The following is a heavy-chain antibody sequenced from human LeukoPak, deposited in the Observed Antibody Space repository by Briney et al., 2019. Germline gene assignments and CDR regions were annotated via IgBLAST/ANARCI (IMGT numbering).Heavy chain of an antibody. CDR2: IIPIFGTA. J-gene: IGHJ4*02. V-gene: IGHV1-69*05. Sequence: PVKVSCKASGGTFSSYAISWVRQAPGQGLEWMGGIIPIFGTANYAQKFQGRVTITTDESTSTAYMELSSLRSEDTAVYYCARGPVLRFLEWLLYYWGQGTLVTVSS. CDR1: GGTFSSYA. D-gene: IGHD3-3*01. CDR3: ARGPVLRFLEWLLYY.